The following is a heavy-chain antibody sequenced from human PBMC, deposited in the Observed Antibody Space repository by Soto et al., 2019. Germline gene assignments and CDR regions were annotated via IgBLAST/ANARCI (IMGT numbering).Heavy chain of an antibody. D-gene: IGHD2-15*01. CDR2: IYYSGST. J-gene: IGHJ3*02. Sequence: PSETLSLTCPVSGGSISSYYWSWIRKPPGKGLEWIGYIYYSGSTNYNPSLKSRVTISVDTSKNQFSLKLSSVTAADTAVYYCARSRDVVVVALAFDIWGQGTMVTVSS. CDR1: GGSISSYY. CDR3: ARSRDVVVVALAFDI. V-gene: IGHV4-59*01.